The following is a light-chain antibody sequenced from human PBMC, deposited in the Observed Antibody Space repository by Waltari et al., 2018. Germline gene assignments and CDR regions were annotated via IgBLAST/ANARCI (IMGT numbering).Light chain of an antibody. CDR3: QQLNSYPFT. V-gene: IGKV1-9*01. CDR1: QGISSY. Sequence: DIQLTQSPSFLSASVGDRVTITCRASQGISSYLAWYQQKPGKATKLLIYAASTLQTGVPSRFSGSESGTEFTLTISSLQPEDFATYYCQQLNSYPFTFGPGTKVAIK. CDR2: AAS. J-gene: IGKJ3*01.